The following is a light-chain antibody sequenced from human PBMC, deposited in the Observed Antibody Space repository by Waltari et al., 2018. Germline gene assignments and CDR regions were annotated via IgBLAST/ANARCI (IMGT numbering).Light chain of an antibody. Sequence: EIVMTQSPVTLSVSPGDRATLPCRASQSVDTNLAWYQQKPGQAPRLLICDASTRATGIPARFSGSGSGTEFTLTISSLQSEDFAVYYCQQYDDWPLFGQGTRLEI. V-gene: IGKV3-15*01. J-gene: IGKJ2*01. CDR1: QSVDTN. CDR2: DAS. CDR3: QQYDDWPL.